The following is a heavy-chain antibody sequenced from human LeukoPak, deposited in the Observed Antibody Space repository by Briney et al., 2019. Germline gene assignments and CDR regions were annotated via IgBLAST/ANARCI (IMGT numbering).Heavy chain of an antibody. V-gene: IGHV1-69*13. CDR2: IIPIFGTA. Sequence: GASVKVSCKASGGTFSSYAISWVRQAPGQGLEWMGGIIPIFGTANYAQKFQGRVTITADESTSTAYMELSSLRSEDTAVYYCASVSIAARPGAIDYWGQGTLVTASS. D-gene: IGHD6-6*01. CDR1: GGTFSSYA. J-gene: IGHJ4*02. CDR3: ASVSIAARPGAIDY.